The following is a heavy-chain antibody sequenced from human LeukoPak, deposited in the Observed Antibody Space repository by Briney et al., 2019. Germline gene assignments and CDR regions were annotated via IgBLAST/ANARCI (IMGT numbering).Heavy chain of an antibody. CDR2: IGPHSTFT. D-gene: IGHD2/OR15-2a*01. V-gene: IGHV1-2*02. J-gene: IGHJ4*02. Sequence: ASVKVSCKTSGYSFTDHYIHWVRQGPGQGLEWMGYIGPHSTFTSSPQEFQGRVTMTRDASMSTAYMELTRLTSDDTAVYYCVREGEGPLSKDFDYWGQGTLVTVSS. CDR3: VREGEGPLSKDFDY. CDR1: GYSFTDHY.